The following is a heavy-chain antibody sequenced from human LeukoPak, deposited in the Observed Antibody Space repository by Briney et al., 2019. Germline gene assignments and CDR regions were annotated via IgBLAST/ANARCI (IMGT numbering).Heavy chain of an antibody. J-gene: IGHJ4*02. Sequence: PSETLSLTCTVSGGSISSGDYYWRWIRQPPGKGLEWIGYIYYSGSTYYNPSLKSRVTISVDTSKNQFSLKLSSVTAADTAVYYCARDPLDYGDFSDYWGQGTLVTVSS. D-gene: IGHD4-17*01. V-gene: IGHV4-30-4*01. CDR3: ARDPLDYGDFSDY. CDR1: GGSISSGDYY. CDR2: IYYSGST.